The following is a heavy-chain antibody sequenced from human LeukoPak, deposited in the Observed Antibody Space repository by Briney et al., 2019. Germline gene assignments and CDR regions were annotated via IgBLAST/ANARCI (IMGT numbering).Heavy chain of an antibody. J-gene: IGHJ3*02. V-gene: IGHV4-4*07. CDR3: ARVQYYDSSGYHDAFDI. Sequence: SETLSLTCTVSGGSISSYYWSWIRQPAGKGLEWIGRIYTSGSTNYNPSLKSRVTMSVDTSKNQFSLKLSSVTAADTAVYYCARVQYYDSSGYHDAFDIWGQGTMVTVSS. D-gene: IGHD3-22*01. CDR2: IYTSGST. CDR1: GGSISSYY.